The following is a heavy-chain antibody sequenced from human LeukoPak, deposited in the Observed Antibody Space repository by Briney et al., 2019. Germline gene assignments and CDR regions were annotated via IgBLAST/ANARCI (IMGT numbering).Heavy chain of an antibody. V-gene: IGHV3-74*01. Sequence: GGTLRLSCAASGFTFSNYAMNWVRQAPGKGLVWVSRINSDGSSTSYADSVKGRFTISRDNAKNTLYLQMNSLRAEDTAVYYCARDLSSSGSYGYWGQGTLVTVSS. CDR2: INSDGSST. CDR3: ARDLSSSGSYGY. J-gene: IGHJ4*02. D-gene: IGHD3-10*01. CDR1: GFTFSNYA.